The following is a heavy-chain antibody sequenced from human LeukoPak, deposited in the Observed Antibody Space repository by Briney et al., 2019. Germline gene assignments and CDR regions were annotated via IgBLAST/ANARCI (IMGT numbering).Heavy chain of an antibody. J-gene: IGHJ4*02. CDR3: ASPRYSSSWYGFYFDY. D-gene: IGHD6-13*01. CDR1: RGTFSSYA. CDR2: IIPIFGTA. Sequence: SVKVSCKASRGTFSSYAISWVRQAPGQGLEWMGGIIPIFGTANYAQKFQGRVTITADKSTSTAYMELSSLRSEDTAVYYCASPRYSSSWYGFYFDYWGQGTLVTVSS. V-gene: IGHV1-69*06.